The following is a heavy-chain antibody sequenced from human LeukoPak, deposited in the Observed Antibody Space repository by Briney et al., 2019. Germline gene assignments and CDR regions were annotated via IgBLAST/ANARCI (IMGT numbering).Heavy chain of an antibody. CDR1: GFTFSSYS. V-gene: IGHV3-23*01. J-gene: IGHJ2*01. D-gene: IGHD6-13*01. CDR2: ITGSGDTT. CDR3: AKDLRGPAAGTWYFDL. Sequence: GGSLRLSCAASGFTFSSYSMNWVRQAPEKGLEWVSAITGSGDTTYYSDSVKGRFTISRDNSRNTLYLQMNSLRAEDTAVYYCAKDLRGPAAGTWYFDLWGRGTLVTVSS.